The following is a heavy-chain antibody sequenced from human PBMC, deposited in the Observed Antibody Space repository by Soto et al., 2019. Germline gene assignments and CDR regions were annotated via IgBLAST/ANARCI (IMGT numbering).Heavy chain of an antibody. D-gene: IGHD4-17*01. CDR2: IFYAGDT. J-gene: IGHJ5*02. V-gene: IGHV4-31*03. Sequence: VQLEESGPGLLKPSQTLSLTCTVSGESIATGAFYWSWIRLQSGKGPEWIGSIFYAGDTYYNPSLKSRVESSLDGSQNQFSLNLRSVTAADTAVYYCAREGDYRTWFEPWGPGTLVTVSS. CDR3: AREGDYRTWFEP. CDR1: GESIATGAFY.